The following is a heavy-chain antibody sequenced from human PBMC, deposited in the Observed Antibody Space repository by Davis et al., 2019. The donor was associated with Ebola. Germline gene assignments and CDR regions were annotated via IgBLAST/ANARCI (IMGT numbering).Heavy chain of an antibody. D-gene: IGHD4-17*01. V-gene: IGHV4-4*02. CDR2: INHRGST. J-gene: IGHJ4*02. Sequence: PSETLSLTCAVSGGSISSSNWWSWVRQPPGKGLEWIGDINHRGSTNYNPSLKSRVTISLDMSKNQFSLRLTSVTAADTAVYYCATDYGASWGQGTPVTVSS. CDR1: GGSISSSNW. CDR3: ATDYGAS.